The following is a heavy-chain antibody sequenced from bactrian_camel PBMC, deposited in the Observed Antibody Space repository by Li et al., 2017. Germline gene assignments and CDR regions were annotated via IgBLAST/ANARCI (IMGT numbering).Heavy chain of an antibody. D-gene: IGHD6*01. V-gene: IGHV3S63*01. Sequence: HVQLVESGGGSVRAGGSLKLSCTASGLTSDEADMGWYRQGPGNPCELVLYVSRDGSTYYADSVKGRFTISQDSARNTVYLQMNNLQPEDTATYYCAEGRGSRGEHCYSLNYWGQGTQVTVS. J-gene: IGHJ4*01. CDR2: VSRDGST. CDR1: GLTSDEAD. CDR3: AEGRGSRGEHCYSLNY.